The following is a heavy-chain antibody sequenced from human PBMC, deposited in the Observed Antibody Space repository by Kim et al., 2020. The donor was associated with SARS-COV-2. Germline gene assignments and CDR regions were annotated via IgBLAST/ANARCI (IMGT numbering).Heavy chain of an antibody. Sequence: GRFTISRDNSKNTLYLQKNSLRAEDTAVYYCAKGNYYGSGRPYYYCGMDVWGQGTTVTVSS. D-gene: IGHD3-10*01. CDR3: AKGNYYGSGRPYYYCGMDV. J-gene: IGHJ6*02. V-gene: IGHV3-30*02.